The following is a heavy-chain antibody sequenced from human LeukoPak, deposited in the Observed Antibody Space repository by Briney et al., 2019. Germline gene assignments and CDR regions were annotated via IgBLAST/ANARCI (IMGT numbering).Heavy chain of an antibody. Sequence: ASMTVSCKASGYTFTGYYMHWVRQAPGQGLEWMGWINPNSGGTNYAQKFQGRVTMTRDTSISTAYMELSRLRSDDTAVYYCARKEVVGAPTGESYGMDVWGQGTTVTVSS. CDR3: ARKEVVGAPTGESYGMDV. J-gene: IGHJ6*02. CDR2: INPNSGGT. V-gene: IGHV1-2*02. D-gene: IGHD1-26*01. CDR1: GYTFTGYY.